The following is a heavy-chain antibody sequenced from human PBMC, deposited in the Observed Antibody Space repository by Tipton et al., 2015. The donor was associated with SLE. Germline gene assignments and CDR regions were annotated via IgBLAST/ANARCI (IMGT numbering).Heavy chain of an antibody. CDR3: ARTNWDWYFDL. D-gene: IGHD7-27*01. J-gene: IGHJ2*01. CDR1: GGSISRGGYI. Sequence: TLSLTCTVSGGSISRGGYIWSWIRQPPGKGLEWIGYIYYSGSTNYNPSLKSRVTISVDTSKNQFSLKLSSVTAADTAVYYCARTNWDWYFDLWGRGTLVTVSS. CDR2: IYYSGST. V-gene: IGHV4-61*08.